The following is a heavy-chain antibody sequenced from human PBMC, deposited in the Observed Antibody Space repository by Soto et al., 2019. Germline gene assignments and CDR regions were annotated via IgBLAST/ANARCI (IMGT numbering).Heavy chain of an antibody. CDR3: ARRWSGTDY. CDR2: IHNSGIT. D-gene: IGHD3-10*01. CDR1: GGSITSYY. V-gene: IGHV4-59*01. Sequence: QVQLQESGPGLVKPSETLSLTCTVSGGSITSYYWSWIRQPPGKGLEWIGYIHNSGITSYNPSLQSRVTISADVSKNQFSLELRSVTAAETAVYYCARRWSGTDYWGQGTLVTVSS. J-gene: IGHJ4*02.